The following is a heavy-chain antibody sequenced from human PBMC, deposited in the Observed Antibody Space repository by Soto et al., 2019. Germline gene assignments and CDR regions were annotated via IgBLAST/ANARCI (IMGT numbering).Heavy chain of an antibody. Sequence: SVKVSCKASGGTFSSYAISWVRQAPGQGLEWMGGIIPIFGTANYAQKFQGRVTITADESTSTAYMELSSLRSEDTAVYYCAREGTVTTSSWFDPWGQGTLVTGTS. J-gene: IGHJ5*02. CDR1: GGTFSSYA. CDR3: AREGTVTTSSWFDP. V-gene: IGHV1-69*13. D-gene: IGHD4-4*01. CDR2: IIPIFGTA.